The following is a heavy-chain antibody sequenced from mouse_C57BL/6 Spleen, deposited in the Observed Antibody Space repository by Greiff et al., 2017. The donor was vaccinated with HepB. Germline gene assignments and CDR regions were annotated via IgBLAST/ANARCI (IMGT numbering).Heavy chain of an antibody. Sequence: QVQLQQSGAELVKPGASVKMSCKASGYTFTSYWITWVKQRPGQGLEWIGDIYPGSGSTNYNEKFKSKATLTVDTSSSTAYMQLSSLTSEDSAVYYCARGGAYGSSYTFAYWGQGTLVTVSA. CDR1: GYTFTSYW. D-gene: IGHD1-1*01. CDR2: IYPGSGST. V-gene: IGHV1-55*01. J-gene: IGHJ3*01. CDR3: ARGGAYGSSYTFAY.